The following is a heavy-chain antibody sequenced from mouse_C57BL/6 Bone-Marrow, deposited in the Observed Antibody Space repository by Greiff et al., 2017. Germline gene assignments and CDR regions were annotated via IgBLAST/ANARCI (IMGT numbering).Heavy chain of an antibody. Sequence: QVTLKESGPGILQSSQTLSLTCSFSGFSLSTSGMGLSWIRQPSGKGLEWLAHIYWDDDKRYNPSLKRRLTISKDTSRNQVFLKITSVDTADTATYYCAREVYGYDGNAMDYWGQGTSVTVSS. CDR3: AREVYGYDGNAMDY. J-gene: IGHJ4*01. CDR2: IYWDDDK. V-gene: IGHV8-12*01. D-gene: IGHD2-2*01. CDR1: GFSLSTSGMG.